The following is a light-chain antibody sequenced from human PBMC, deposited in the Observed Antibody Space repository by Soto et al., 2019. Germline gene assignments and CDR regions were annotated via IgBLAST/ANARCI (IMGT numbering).Light chain of an antibody. CDR2: GAS. V-gene: IGKV3-15*01. CDR1: QSVAGD. CDR3: QQYNNWPLT. Sequence: EIVLTQSPVTLSVSPGEGATLSCRASQSVAGDLAWFQQTPGQVPRLLIYGASTRATGVPARFRGSGSGTDFTLTISSLESGDFAVYYWQQYNNWPLTFGGGTNVEIK. J-gene: IGKJ4*01.